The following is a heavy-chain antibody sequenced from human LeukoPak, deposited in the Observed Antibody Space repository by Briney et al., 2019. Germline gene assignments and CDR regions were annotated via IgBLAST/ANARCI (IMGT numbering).Heavy chain of an antibody. D-gene: IGHD3-16*01. J-gene: IGHJ4*02. Sequence: ASVKVSCKTSGYAFNAYYIHWVRQAPGRGLEWMGWISPNTGDANYAHNFRGRVTMTRDTSISAAYMELSSLRSEDAAVYYCARGEFGGVLDFWGQGSLVSVSS. CDR1: GYAFNAYY. CDR3: ARGEFGGVLDF. CDR2: ISPNTGDA. V-gene: IGHV1-2*07.